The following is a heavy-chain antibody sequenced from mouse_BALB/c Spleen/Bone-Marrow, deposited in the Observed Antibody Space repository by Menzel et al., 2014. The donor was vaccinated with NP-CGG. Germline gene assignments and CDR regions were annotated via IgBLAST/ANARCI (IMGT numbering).Heavy chain of an antibody. J-gene: IGHJ4*01. D-gene: IGHD1-2*01. CDR1: GFDFSRFW. Sequence: EVKVVESGGGLVQPGGSLKLSCVASGFDFSRFWMTWVRQAPGKGLEWIGEINPDSITINYTPSLKDKFIISRDNAKNTLYLQMGKVRSEDTALYYCARLHYYGYVAYWGQGTSVTVSS. CDR3: ARLHYYGYVAY. V-gene: IGHV4-1*02. CDR2: INPDSITI.